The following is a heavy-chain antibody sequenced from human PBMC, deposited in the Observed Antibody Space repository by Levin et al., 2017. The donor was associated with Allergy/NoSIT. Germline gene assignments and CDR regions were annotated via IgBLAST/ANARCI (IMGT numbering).Heavy chain of an antibody. CDR3: AKDSGWYRNFDY. D-gene: IGHD6-19*01. Sequence: RSGGSLRLSCAASGFTFDDYAMHWVRQAPGKGLEWVSGISWNSGSIGYADSVKGRFTISRDNAKNSLYLQMNSLRAEDTALYYCAKDSGWYRNFDYWGQGTLVTVSS. J-gene: IGHJ4*02. CDR2: ISWNSGSI. V-gene: IGHV3-9*01. CDR1: GFTFDDYA.